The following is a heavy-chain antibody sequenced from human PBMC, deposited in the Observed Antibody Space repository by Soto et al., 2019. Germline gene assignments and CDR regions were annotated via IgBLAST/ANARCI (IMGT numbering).Heavy chain of an antibody. V-gene: IGHV5-51*01. D-gene: IGHD6-13*01. CDR1: GYSFTTYW. J-gene: IGHJ1*01. CDR3: VSAGNRKYLHH. Sequence: GESLNISCKGSGYSFTTYWIGWVRQMPGKGLEWMGITYPGDSDTRYSPSFQGQVTISADRSISTAYLQWSSLKASDTAMYYCVSAGNRKYLHHWGQGTLVSVSS. CDR2: TYPGDSDT.